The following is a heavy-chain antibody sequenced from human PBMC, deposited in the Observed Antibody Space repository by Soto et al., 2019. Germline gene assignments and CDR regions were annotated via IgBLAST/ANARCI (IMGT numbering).Heavy chain of an antibody. J-gene: IGHJ5*01. CDR1: GFTFSTYA. V-gene: IGHV3-23*01. CDR3: ARFWRSSSANWFDS. CDR2: ISGSGGST. D-gene: IGHD6-6*01. Sequence: EVQLLDSGGGLVQPGGSLGLSCAASGFTFSTYAMSWVRQAPGKGLEWVSTISGSGGSTFYGDSVKGRFTISRDNSKNNLYLQMNSLGVEDTALYYCARFWRSSSANWFDSWGQGTRVTVSS.